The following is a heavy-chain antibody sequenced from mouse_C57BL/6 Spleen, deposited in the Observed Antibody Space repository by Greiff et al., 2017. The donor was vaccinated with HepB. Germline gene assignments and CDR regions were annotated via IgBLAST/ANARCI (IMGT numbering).Heavy chain of an antibody. CDR3: AATVVAPYAMDY. D-gene: IGHD1-1*01. Sequence: QVQLKQPGAELVRPGSSVKLSCKASGYTFTSYWMHWVKQRPIQGLEWIGNIDPSDSETHYNQKFKDKATLTVDKSSSTAYMQLSSLTSEDSAVYYCAATVVAPYAMDYWGQGTSVTVSS. J-gene: IGHJ4*01. CDR1: GYTFTSYW. CDR2: IDPSDSET. V-gene: IGHV1-52*01.